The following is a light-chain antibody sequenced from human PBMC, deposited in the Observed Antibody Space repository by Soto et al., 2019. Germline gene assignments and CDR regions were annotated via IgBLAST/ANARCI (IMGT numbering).Light chain of an antibody. J-gene: IGKJ1*01. CDR2: AAS. CDR1: QSISSW. CDR3: QQYNSYSRT. V-gene: IGKV1-5*01. Sequence: DLQRPQSAYTLSASVGYRATITRLASQSISSWLAWYQQKPGKAPKILIYAASSLQSGVPSRFSGSGSGTEFTLTISSLQPDDFATYYCQQYNSYSRTFGQGTKVDI.